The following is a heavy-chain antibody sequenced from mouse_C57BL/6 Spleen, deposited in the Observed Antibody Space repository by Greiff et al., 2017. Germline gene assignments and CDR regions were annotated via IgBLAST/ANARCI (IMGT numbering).Heavy chain of an antibody. Sequence: QVQLQQSGPELVKPGASVKISCKASGYAFSSSWMNWVKQRPGKGLEWIGRIYPGDGDTNYNGKFKGQATLTADKSYSTAYMQISSLTSEDSAVYFCARSTMVNYFDYWGQGTTLTVSS. CDR1: GYAFSSSW. CDR3: ARSTMVNYFDY. V-gene: IGHV1-82*01. J-gene: IGHJ2*01. CDR2: IYPGDGDT. D-gene: IGHD2-2*01.